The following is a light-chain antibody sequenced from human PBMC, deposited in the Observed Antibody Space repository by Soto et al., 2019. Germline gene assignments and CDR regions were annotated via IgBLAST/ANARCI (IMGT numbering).Light chain of an antibody. CDR3: QQRSNWLT. V-gene: IGKV3-11*01. CDR1: QSVSSY. CDR2: DAS. Sequence: EIVLTQSPATLSLSPGERATLSCRASQSVSSYLAWYQKKPGQAPRLLIYDASSRATGIPARFSGSGSGTDFTLTISSLEPEDLAVYYCQQRSNWLTFGGGTKVEIK. J-gene: IGKJ4*01.